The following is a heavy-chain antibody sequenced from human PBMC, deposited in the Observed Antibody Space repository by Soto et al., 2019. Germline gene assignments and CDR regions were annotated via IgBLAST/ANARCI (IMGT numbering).Heavy chain of an antibody. V-gene: IGHV1-18*01. D-gene: IGHD2-2*02. J-gene: IGHJ4*02. CDR3: ARARYCSSTSCYTPNDY. CDR2: ISAYNGNT. CDR1: GYTFTSYG. Sequence: ASVKVSCKASGYTFTSYGISWVRQAPGQGLEWMGWISAYNGNTNYAQKLQGRVTMTTDTSTSTAYMELRSLRSDDTAVYYCARARYCSSTSCYTPNDYWGQGTLVTVSS.